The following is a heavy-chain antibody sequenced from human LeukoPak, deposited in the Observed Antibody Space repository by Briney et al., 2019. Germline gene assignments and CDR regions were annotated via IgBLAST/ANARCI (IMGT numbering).Heavy chain of an antibody. J-gene: IGHJ4*02. D-gene: IGHD1-26*01. CDR2: IRYDGSQN. Sequence: GGSLRPSCAASGFSFSTYGMHWVRQAPGKGLEWVAFIRYDGSQNHLTDSVKGRFTVSRDDSRSTLYLQMNSLTVGDTAVYYCVKAVVGRVSNFDFWGQGTLVIVSS. CDR3: VKAVVGRVSNFDF. V-gene: IGHV3-30*02. CDR1: GFSFSTYG.